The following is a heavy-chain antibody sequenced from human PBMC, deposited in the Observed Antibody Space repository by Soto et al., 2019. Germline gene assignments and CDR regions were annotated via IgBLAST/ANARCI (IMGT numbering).Heavy chain of an antibody. J-gene: IGHJ3*02. CDR2: IYYSGIT. V-gene: IGHV4-39*01. CDR1: GGSISSSSYY. Sequence: QLQLQESGPGLVKPSETLSLTCTVSGGSISSSSYYWGWIRQPPGKGLEWIGRIYYSGITYYNPSLTRRVKISGDTPENQFSLKLRSVTAADTAVYYCANTEPVDRSGVRYGDEAFDIWGQGTMVTVSS. CDR3: ANTEPVDRSGVRYGDEAFDI. D-gene: IGHD4-17*01.